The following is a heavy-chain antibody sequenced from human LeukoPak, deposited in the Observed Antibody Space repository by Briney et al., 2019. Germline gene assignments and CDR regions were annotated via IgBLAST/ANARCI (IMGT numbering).Heavy chain of an antibody. V-gene: IGHV4-4*07. D-gene: IGHD1-7*01. Sequence: SETLSLSCTGSGGSISSYYWSWIPQPAGKGLEWIGRIYTSGSTNYNPSLKSRVTISVDTSKNQFSLKVNSVTAADTAVYYCARVGYNWNLWFDFWGQGTTVTVSS. J-gene: IGHJ3*01. CDR3: ARVGYNWNLWFDF. CDR2: IYTSGST. CDR1: GGSISSYY.